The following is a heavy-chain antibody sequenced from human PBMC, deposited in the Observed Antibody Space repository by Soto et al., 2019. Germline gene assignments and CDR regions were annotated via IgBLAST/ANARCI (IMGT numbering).Heavy chain of an antibody. Sequence: ASVKVSCKASGYTLTSYGISWLRQAPGQGLKCMGWISAYNDNTNYAQKLQGRVTMTTDTSTRTAYMELRSLRSDDTAVYYCARVSTSGRQQLYLSYYYYYGMDVWGQGTTVTISS. D-gene: IGHD6-13*01. V-gene: IGHV1-18*01. CDR3: ARVSTSGRQQLYLSYYYYYGMDV. CDR2: ISAYNDNT. CDR1: GYTLTSYG. J-gene: IGHJ6*02.